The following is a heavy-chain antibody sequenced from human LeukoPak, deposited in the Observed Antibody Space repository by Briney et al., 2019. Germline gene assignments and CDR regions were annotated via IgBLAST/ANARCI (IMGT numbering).Heavy chain of an antibody. CDR2: INHSGST. D-gene: IGHD2-2*01. CDR3: ARVVPAAQTGYYYYYMDV. V-gene: IGHV4-34*01. J-gene: IGHJ6*03. Sequence: SSETLSLTCAVYGGSFSGYYWSWIRQPPGKGLEWIGEINHSGSTNYNPSLKSRVTISVDTSKNQFSLKLSSVTAADTAVYYCARVVPAAQTGYYYYYMDVWGKGTRSPSP. CDR1: GGSFSGYY.